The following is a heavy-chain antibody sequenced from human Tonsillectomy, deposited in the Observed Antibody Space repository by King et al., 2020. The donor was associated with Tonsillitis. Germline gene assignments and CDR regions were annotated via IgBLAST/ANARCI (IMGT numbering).Heavy chain of an antibody. CDR1: GDSVSSNSAA. J-gene: IGHJ2*01. CDR3: ARESGVDSGSSYWYFDL. Sequence: VQLQQSGPGLVKPSQTLSLTCAISGDSVSSNSAAWNWIRQSPSRGLEWLGRTYYRSKWYNDYAVSVKSRITINPDTSKNQFSLQLNSVTPEDTAVYYCARESGVDSGSSYWYFDLWGRGTLVSVSS. V-gene: IGHV6-1*01. D-gene: IGHD2-21*01. CDR2: TYYRSKWYN.